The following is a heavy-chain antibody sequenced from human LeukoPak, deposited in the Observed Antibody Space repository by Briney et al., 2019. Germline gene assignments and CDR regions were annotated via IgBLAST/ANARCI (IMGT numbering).Heavy chain of an antibody. J-gene: IGHJ4*02. CDR1: GFNFQIYA. Sequence: PGTSLRLSCAASGFNFQIYAMHWVRQAPGKGLEWVAIISYGGDNKYYADSVKGRFTTSRDNSKSMLYLQMNGLRAEDTAVYYCSRDGPRDYDILTALDYWGQGTVVSVSS. V-gene: IGHV3-30*04. CDR3: SRDGPRDYDILTALDY. D-gene: IGHD3-9*01. CDR2: ISYGGDNK.